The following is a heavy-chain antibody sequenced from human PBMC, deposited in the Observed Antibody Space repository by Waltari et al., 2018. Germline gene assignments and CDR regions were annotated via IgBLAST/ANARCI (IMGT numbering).Heavy chain of an antibody. CDR3: ARSIRMSRGIIMSFED. Sequence: EVPLLQSGGGLVQPGGSLRLSCAASGFHFKNYAMNWVRKAPGKGLQWVSAISGPGEVTHYAASVKGRFTISRDNSKDTRYLQLSSLRAEDTAIYYCARSIRMSRGIIMSFEDWGQGLLVAVSS. D-gene: IGHD3-10*01. CDR2: ISGPGEVT. V-gene: IGHV3-23*01. J-gene: IGHJ4*02. CDR1: GFHFKNYA.